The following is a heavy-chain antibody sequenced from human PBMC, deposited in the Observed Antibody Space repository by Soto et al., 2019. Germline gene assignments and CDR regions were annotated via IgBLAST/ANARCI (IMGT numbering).Heavy chain of an antibody. CDR3: ARVGERWQYFDWFYYFDS. J-gene: IGHJ4*02. CDR1: VGSIGGRY. Sequence: SETLSLTCTVSVGSIGGRYWGWIRQPRGKGLEWIGYVYYSGSSTSNPSLKSRVTMSADTSKNQLSLKVRSVTAADTAVYYCARVGERWQYFDWFYYFDSWGQGALVTVSS. D-gene: IGHD3-9*01. CDR2: VYYSGSS. V-gene: IGHV4-59*11.